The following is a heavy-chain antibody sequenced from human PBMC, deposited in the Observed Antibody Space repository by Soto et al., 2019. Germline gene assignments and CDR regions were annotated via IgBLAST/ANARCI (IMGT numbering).Heavy chain of an antibody. CDR2: IYYSGST. D-gene: IGHD6-19*01. CDR1: GGSISSYY. V-gene: IGHV4-59*01. CDR3: ARGDGSGWSREYFQH. Sequence: QVQLQESGPGLVKPSETLSLTCTVSGGSISSYYWSWIRQPPGKGLEWIGYIYYSGSTNYNPSLKSRVTISVDTSKNQFSLKLSSVTAADTAVYYCARGDGSGWSREYFQHWGQGTLVTVSS. J-gene: IGHJ1*01.